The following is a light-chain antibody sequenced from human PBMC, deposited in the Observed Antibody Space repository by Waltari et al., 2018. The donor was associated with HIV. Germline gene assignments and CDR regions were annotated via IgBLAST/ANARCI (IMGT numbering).Light chain of an antibody. V-gene: IGKV4-1*01. CDR1: QTVLYSSNNKNY. CDR3: QQYYSSPIT. Sequence: DIVMTQSPDSLAVSLGERATINCKSSQTVLYSSNNKNYLAWYQQKPGQPPKLRIYWASTRESGVPDRFSGSGSGTEFTLTISSLQAEDVAVYYCQQYYSSPITFGPGTKVDIK. J-gene: IGKJ3*01. CDR2: WAS.